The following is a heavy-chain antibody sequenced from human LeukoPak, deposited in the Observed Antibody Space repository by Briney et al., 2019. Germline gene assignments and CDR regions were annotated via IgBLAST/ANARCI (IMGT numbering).Heavy chain of an antibody. D-gene: IGHD5-18*01. V-gene: IGHV1-69*06. CDR1: GGTLSSYA. Sequence: SVKVSCKASGGTLSSYAISWVRQAPGQGLEWMGGIIPIFGTANYAQRFQGRVTITADKSTSTAYMELSSLRSEDTAVYYCAREGGYSYAGNWFDPWGQGTLVTVPS. J-gene: IGHJ5*02. CDR2: IIPIFGTA. CDR3: AREGGYSYAGNWFDP.